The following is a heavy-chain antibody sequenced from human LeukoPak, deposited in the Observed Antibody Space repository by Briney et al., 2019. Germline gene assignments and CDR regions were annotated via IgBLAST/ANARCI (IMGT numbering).Heavy chain of an antibody. D-gene: IGHD6-19*01. V-gene: IGHV1-46*04. CDR2: INPRTGST. CDR3: ARILSSSWYEYFHH. Sequence: ASVKVSCKASAYIFTNYYMHWVRQAPGQGLEWVGIINPRTGSTAYAQMLQGRVTMTRDTSSKTVYMEMSSQRSEDTAVYYCARILSSSWYEYFHHWGQGTLVTVSS. J-gene: IGHJ1*01. CDR1: AYIFTNYY.